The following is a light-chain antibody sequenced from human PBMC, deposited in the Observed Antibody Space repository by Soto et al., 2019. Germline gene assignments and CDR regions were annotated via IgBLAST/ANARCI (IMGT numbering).Light chain of an antibody. CDR2: GAS. CDR3: QQYGSSPPYT. V-gene: IGKV3-20*01. CDR1: QSVSSSY. Sequence: EIVLTQSPGTLSLSPGERATLSCRASQSVSSSYLAWYQQKPGQAPRLLIYGASSRATGIPDWFSGSWSGTDFTLTISRLEPEDFAVYYCQQYGSSPPYTFGQGTKLEIK. J-gene: IGKJ2*01.